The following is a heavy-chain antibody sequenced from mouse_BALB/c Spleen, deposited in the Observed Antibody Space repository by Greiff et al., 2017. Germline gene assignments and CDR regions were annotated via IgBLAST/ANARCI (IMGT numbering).Heavy chain of an antibody. CDR2: IYPSDSYT. J-gene: IGHJ4*01. CDR1: GYTFTSYW. D-gene: IGHD1-2*01. CDR3: TRELRLLGYAMDY. V-gene: IGHV1-69*02. Sequence: QVQLQQPGAELVRPGASVKLSCKASGYTFTSYWINWVKQRPGQGLEWIGNIYPSDSYTNYNQKFKDNATLTVDKSSSTAYMQLSSPTSEDSAVYYCTRELRLLGYAMDYWGQGTSVTVSA.